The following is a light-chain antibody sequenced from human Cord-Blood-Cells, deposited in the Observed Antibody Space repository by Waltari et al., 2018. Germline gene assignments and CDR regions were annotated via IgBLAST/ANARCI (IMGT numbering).Light chain of an antibody. V-gene: IGLV2-14*01. CDR2: EVS. Sequence: QSALTQPASVSGSPGQSITISCTGTSSDVGCYNYVSWYQQHPGKAPKLMIYEVSNRPSGVSKRFSGSKSGNTDSLTISGLQAEDEADYDCSSYTSSSTVVFGGGTKLTVL. CDR3: SSYTSSSTVV. CDR1: SSDVGCYNY. J-gene: IGLJ2*01.